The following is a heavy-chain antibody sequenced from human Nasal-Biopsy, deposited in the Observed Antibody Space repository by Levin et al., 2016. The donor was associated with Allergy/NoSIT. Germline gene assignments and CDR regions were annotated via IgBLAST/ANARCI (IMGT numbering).Heavy chain of an antibody. CDR2: IYPDDSDA. J-gene: IGHJ3*01. CDR1: GFTFTKYW. Sequence: GGSLRLSCEGSGFTFTKYWISWLRQMPGKGLEWMGTIYPDDSDARYNPSFQGQVTISADKSINTAFLQWNSLRAPDTAMYYCARLLVLGRQPTKTGGSTAFDLWGQGTMVTVSS. CDR3: ARLLVLGRQPTKTGGSTAFDL. V-gene: IGHV5-51*01. D-gene: IGHD1-1*01.